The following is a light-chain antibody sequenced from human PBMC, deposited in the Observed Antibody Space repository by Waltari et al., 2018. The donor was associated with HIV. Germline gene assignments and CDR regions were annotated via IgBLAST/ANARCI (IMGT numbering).Light chain of an antibody. J-gene: IGLJ3*02. V-gene: IGLV1-40*01. CDR2: ANN. Sequence: QSVLTQPPSVSGAPGQRVPISCPGSNPNIGPTYDVHWYQLLPGKAPKLLIYANNNRPSGVPDRFSGSKSGASASLAITGLQAEDEADYSCQSYDSRLSAWVFGGGTKVTVL. CDR3: QSYDSRLSAWV. CDR1: NPNIGPTYD.